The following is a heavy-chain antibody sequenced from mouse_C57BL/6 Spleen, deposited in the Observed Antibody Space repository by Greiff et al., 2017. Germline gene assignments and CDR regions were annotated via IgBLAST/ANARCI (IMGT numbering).Heavy chain of an antibody. CDR3: ARSADYYAMDY. CDR1: GYTFTSYW. CDR2: IDPSDSET. V-gene: IGHV1-52*01. J-gene: IGHJ4*01. Sequence: QVQLQQPGAELVRPGSSVKLSCKASGYTFTSYWMHWVKQRPIRGLEWIGNIDPSDSETHYNQKFKDKATLTVDKSSSTAYMQLSSLTSEDSAVYYCARSADYYAMDYWGQGTSVTVSS. D-gene: IGHD1-2*01.